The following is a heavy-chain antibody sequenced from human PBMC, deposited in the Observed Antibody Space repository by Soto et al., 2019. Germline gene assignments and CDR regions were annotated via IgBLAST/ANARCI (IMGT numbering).Heavy chain of an antibody. CDR3: ARLGYDSSASYDDIDY. Sequence: PSETLSLTCAVSGGSISSSDYYWGWIRQPPGKGLEWIGSIHYSGNTHYNPSLESRVTISLDTSKNQFSLNLIAVTATDTAVYFCARLGYDSSASYDDIDYWGQGTLVTVSS. J-gene: IGHJ4*02. CDR2: IHYSGNT. D-gene: IGHD3-22*01. V-gene: IGHV4-39*01. CDR1: GGSISSSDYY.